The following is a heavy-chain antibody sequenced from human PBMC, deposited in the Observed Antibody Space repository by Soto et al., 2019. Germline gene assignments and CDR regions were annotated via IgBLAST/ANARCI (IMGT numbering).Heavy chain of an antibody. D-gene: IGHD2-8*01. Sequence: SLRLSCAASGFTFSSYAMHWVRQAPGKGLEWVAVISYDGSNKYYADSVKGRFTISRDNSKNTLYLQMNSLRAEDTAVYYCARDKNDCTNGVCYPHYYYYGMDVWGQGTKVTVSS. J-gene: IGHJ6*02. CDR1: GFTFSSYA. V-gene: IGHV3-30-3*01. CDR3: ARDKNDCTNGVCYPHYYYYGMDV. CDR2: ISYDGSNK.